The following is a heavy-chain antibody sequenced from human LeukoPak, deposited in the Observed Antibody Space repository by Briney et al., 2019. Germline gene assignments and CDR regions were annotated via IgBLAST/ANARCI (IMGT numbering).Heavy chain of an antibody. CDR3: ARDPITYDSSGGTLFDY. V-gene: IGHV1-2*02. D-gene: IGHD3-22*01. Sequence: ASVKVSCKASGYTFTGYYMHWVRQAPGQGLEWMGWINPNSGGTNYAQKFQGRVTMTTDTSTSTAYMELRSLRSDDTAVYYCARDPITYDSSGGTLFDYWGQGTLVTVSS. J-gene: IGHJ4*02. CDR1: GYTFTGYY. CDR2: INPNSGGT.